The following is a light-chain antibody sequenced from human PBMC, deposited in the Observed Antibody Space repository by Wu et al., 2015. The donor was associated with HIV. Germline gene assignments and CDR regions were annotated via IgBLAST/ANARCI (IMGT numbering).Light chain of an antibody. V-gene: IGKV3-20*01. J-gene: IGKJ1*01. CDR3: QQYSDSIRT. CDR2: GAT. CDR1: QTVTSGY. Sequence: EVVLTQSPGTLSLSPGERATLSCRSSQTVTSGYLAWYQQKPGQAPRLLIYGATSRAIGTPDRFSGDGSEKDFTLTISRVEPEDFAVYYCQQYSDSIRTFGQGTKVDLK.